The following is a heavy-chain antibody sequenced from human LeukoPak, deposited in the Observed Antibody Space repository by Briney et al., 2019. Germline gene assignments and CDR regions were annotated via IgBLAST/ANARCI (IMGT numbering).Heavy chain of an antibody. V-gene: IGHV3-21*01. CDR2: ISSSSSYI. D-gene: IGHD3-22*01. CDR1: GFTFSSYS. J-gene: IGHJ4*02. Sequence: GGSLRLSCAASGFTFSSYSMNWVRQAPGKGLEWVSSISSSSSYIYYADSVKGRFTISRDNAKNSLYLQMNSLRAEDTAVYYCARARVGDYYDSTYYFDYWGQGTLVTVSS. CDR3: ARARVGDYYDSTYYFDY.